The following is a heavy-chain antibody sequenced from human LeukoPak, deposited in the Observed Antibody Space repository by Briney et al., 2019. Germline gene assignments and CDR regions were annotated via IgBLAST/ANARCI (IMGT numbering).Heavy chain of an antibody. V-gene: IGHV3-20*04. J-gene: IGHJ6*03. CDR1: GFTFDDYG. CDR2: INWNGGST. D-gene: IGHD6-19*01. Sequence: GXXLRLSCAASGFTFDDYGMSWVRQAPGKGLEWVSGINWNGGSTVYADSVKGRFTISRDNAKNSLYLQMNSLRAEDTALYYCAREGYSSGWQLYYYYMDVWGKGTTVTVSS. CDR3: AREGYSSGWQLYYYYMDV.